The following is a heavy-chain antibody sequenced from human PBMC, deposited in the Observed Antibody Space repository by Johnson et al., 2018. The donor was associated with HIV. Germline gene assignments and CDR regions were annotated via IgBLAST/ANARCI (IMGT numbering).Heavy chain of an antibody. J-gene: IGHJ3*02. CDR1: GFTFSSYW. V-gene: IGHV3-74*02. CDR3: ARGLTYYYDAFDI. CDR2: INSDGSST. Sequence: VQLVESGGGLVQPGGSLRLSCAASGFTFSSYWMHWVRQAPGKGLVWVSRINSDGSSTSYADSVKGRFTISRDNAKKSLYLQMNSLRAEDTAVYYCARGLTYYYDAFDIWGQGTMVTVSS. D-gene: IGHD3-10*01.